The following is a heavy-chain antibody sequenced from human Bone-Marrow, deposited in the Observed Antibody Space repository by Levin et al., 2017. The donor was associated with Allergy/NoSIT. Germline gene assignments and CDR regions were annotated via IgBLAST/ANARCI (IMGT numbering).Heavy chain of an antibody. CDR2: ISGRSISI. V-gene: IGHV3-48*01. Sequence: GESLKISCEGSGFDFSQYSMHWVRQAPGKGLEWVSYISGRSISIYYVDSVKGRFTVSRDNAKNSVYLQMNSLRAEDTAVYYCARRMIPGLINAFDYWARESWSPSPQ. CDR3: ARRMIPGLINAFDY. J-gene: IGHJ4*02. CDR1: GFDFSQYS. D-gene: IGHD3-10*01.